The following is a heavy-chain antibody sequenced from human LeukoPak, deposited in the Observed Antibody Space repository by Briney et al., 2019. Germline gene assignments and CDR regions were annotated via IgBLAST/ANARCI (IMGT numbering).Heavy chain of an antibody. J-gene: IGHJ3*02. D-gene: IGHD6-13*01. Sequence: GGSLRLSCAASGFTFSSYSMNWVRQAPGKGLEWVSSISSSSSYIYYADSVKGRFTISRDNAKNSLYLQMNSLRAEDTAVYYCARIIIAAAGPGDAFDIWSQGTMVTVSS. CDR1: GFTFSSYS. CDR2: ISSSSSYI. V-gene: IGHV3-21*01. CDR3: ARIIIAAAGPGDAFDI.